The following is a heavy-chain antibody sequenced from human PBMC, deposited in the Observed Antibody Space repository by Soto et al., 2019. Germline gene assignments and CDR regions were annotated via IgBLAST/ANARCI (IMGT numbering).Heavy chain of an antibody. CDR2: IYHSGST. Sequence: QLQLQESGSGLVKPSQPLSLTWAVLGGPIRGGGFSWGWIRQPPGKGLEWIGYIYHSGSTYYNPSLKSRVTISVDRSKNQFSLKLSSVTAADTAIYYCARVPDYWGQGTLVTVSS. CDR1: GGPIRGGGFS. J-gene: IGHJ4*02. CDR3: ARVPDY. V-gene: IGHV4-30-2*01.